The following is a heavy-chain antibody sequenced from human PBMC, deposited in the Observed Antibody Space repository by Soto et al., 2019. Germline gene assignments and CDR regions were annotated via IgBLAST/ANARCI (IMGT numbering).Heavy chain of an antibody. D-gene: IGHD2-2*01. J-gene: IGHJ4*02. CDR2: ISSSSSYI. V-gene: IGHV3-21*01. CDR3: ARDLVAGVVPAAMWDY. Sequence: GESLKISCAASGFTFSSYSMNWVRQAPGKGLEWVSSISSSSSYIYYADSVKGRFTISRDNAKNSLYLQMNSLRAEDTAVYYCARDLVAGVVPAAMWDYWGQGTLVTVSS. CDR1: GFTFSSYS.